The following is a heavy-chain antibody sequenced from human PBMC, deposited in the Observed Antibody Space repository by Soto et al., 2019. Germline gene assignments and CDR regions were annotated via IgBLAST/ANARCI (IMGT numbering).Heavy chain of an antibody. Sequence: ASVKVSCKASGYTFTSYGISWVRQAPGQGLEWMAWINAYNGNTKYAEKFLGRVTVTTDTSTATAYMEVRSLTSDGTAVFYCARLGVGLAAPRVWPYWGQGTPVTVSS. V-gene: IGHV1-18*01. CDR3: ARLGVGLAAPRVWPY. D-gene: IGHD6-13*01. CDR1: GYTFTSYG. J-gene: IGHJ4*02. CDR2: INAYNGNT.